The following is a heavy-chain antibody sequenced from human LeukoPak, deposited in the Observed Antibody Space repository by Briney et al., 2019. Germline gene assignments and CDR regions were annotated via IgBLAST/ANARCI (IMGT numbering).Heavy chain of an antibody. J-gene: IGHJ5*02. CDR3: ARDRANNWSQGWFDP. CDR2: MHTSGDT. V-gene: IGHV4-4*07. Sequence: SETLSLTCTVSGASISSYYWSWIRQPAGKGLEWIGRMHTSGDTNYNPSLKSRVTMSLDTSKNQFSLRLSSVTAADTAMYYCARDRANNWSQGWFDPWGQGTLVTVSS. D-gene: IGHD1-1*01. CDR1: GASISSYY.